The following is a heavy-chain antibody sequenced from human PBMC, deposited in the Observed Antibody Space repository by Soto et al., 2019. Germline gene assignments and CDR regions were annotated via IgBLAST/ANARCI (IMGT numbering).Heavy chain of an antibody. V-gene: IGHV3-23*01. CDR3: AKGIPITGSDPFDY. J-gene: IGHJ4*02. CDR2: ISGSGAIT. CDR1: GFTFSNYA. D-gene: IGHD1-20*01. Sequence: GGSLRLSCAASGFTFSNYAMGWVRQAPGKGLEWVSSISGSGAITYYADSVRGRFTISRDNSKNTLFLQMNSLRVEDTSIYYCAKGIPITGSDPFDYWGQGTLVTVSS.